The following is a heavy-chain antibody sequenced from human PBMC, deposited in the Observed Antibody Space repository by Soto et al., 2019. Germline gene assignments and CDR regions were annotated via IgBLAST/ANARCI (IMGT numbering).Heavy chain of an antibody. J-gene: IGHJ4*02. CDR1: GFTFSSYA. CDR2: ISGSGGST. CDR3: AKTGYYYDSSGYQFDY. Sequence: GGSLRLSCAASGFTFSSYAMSWVRQAPGKGLEWVSAISGSGGSTYYADSVKGRFTISRDNSKNTLYLQMNSLRAEDTAVYYCAKTGYYYDSSGYQFDYWGQGTLVTVSS. V-gene: IGHV3-23*01. D-gene: IGHD3-22*01.